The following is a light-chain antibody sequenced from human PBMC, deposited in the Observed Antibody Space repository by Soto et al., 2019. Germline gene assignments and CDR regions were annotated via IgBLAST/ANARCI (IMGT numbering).Light chain of an antibody. J-gene: IGLJ2*01. Sequence: QSVLTQPPSMSGAPGQRVTISCTGSTSNIGAGYDVHWYQQLPGRAPKLLIYGNSNRPSGVPDRFSGSKSGTSASLAITGLQAEDEADYYCQSHDTSLSGSRVFGGGTKLTVL. CDR2: GNS. CDR1: TSNIGAGYD. CDR3: QSHDTSLSGSRV. V-gene: IGLV1-40*01.